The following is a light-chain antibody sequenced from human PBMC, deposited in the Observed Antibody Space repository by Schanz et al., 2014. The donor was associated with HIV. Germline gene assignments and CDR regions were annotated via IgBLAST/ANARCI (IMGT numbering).Light chain of an antibody. CDR3: ATWDDALNAWV. CDR1: SSNIGSNT. CDR2: SDN. Sequence: QSVLTQPPSASGTPGQRVTLSCSGSSSNIGSNTVNWYQQLPGSAPQLLIYSDNQRPSRVPDRFFGSKSGTSASLAISGLQAEDEADYYCATWDDALNAWVFGGGTKLTVL. J-gene: IGLJ3*02. V-gene: IGLV1-44*01.